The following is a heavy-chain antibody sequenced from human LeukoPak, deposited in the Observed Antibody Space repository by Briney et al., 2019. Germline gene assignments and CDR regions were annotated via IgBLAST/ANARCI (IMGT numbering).Heavy chain of an antibody. V-gene: IGHV1-3*01. CDR1: GYTFTSYA. CDR2: INAGNGNT. CDR3: ARDSVDTAMPRY. D-gene: IGHD5-18*01. Sequence: RASVKVFCKASGYTFTSYAMHWGRQAPGQRLEWMGWINAGNGNTKYSQKFQGRVTITRDTSASTAYMELSSLRSEDTAVYYCARDSVDTAMPRYWGQGTLVTVSS. J-gene: IGHJ4*02.